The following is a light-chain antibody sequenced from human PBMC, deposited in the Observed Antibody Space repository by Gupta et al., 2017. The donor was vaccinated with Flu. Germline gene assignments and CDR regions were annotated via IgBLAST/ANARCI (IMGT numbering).Light chain of an antibody. CDR2: WAS. CDR1: QSVLYSSNNKNY. V-gene: IGKV4-1*01. J-gene: IGKJ2*01. Sequence: SLGERATINCKSSQSVLYSSNNKNYLAWYQQRPGQPPKLLIYWASTRESGVPDRFSGSGSGTDFTLTISILQAEDVAVYYCQQNDGSPHTFGQGTKLEIK. CDR3: QQNDGSPHT.